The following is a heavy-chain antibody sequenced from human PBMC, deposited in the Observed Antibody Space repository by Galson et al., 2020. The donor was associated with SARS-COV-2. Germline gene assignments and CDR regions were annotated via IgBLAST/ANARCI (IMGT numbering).Heavy chain of an antibody. V-gene: IGHV4-31*03. J-gene: IGHJ6*02. CDR3: ARDSRMQLWNYYYGMDV. D-gene: IGHD5-18*01. CDR2: ISYSGST. CDR1: GASISSGGYD. Sequence: ETSETRSLTCTVSGASISSGGYDWSWIRQLPGKGLEWLGYISYSGSTYYNPSLKSRITISIDTSKNQFSLKLNSVTAADTAVYYCARDSRMQLWNYYYGMDVWGQGTTVTVSS.